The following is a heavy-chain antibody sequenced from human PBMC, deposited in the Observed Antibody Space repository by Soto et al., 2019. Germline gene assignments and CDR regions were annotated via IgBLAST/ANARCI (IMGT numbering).Heavy chain of an antibody. CDR2: IIPILGIA. Sequence: SVKVSCKASGGTFSSYTISWVRQAPGQGLEWMGRIIPILGIANYAQKFQGRVTITADKSTSTAYMELSSLRSEDTAVYYCAAGDSSSWSDFTIDYWGQGTLVTVSS. CDR1: GGTFSSYT. D-gene: IGHD6-13*01. J-gene: IGHJ4*02. CDR3: AAGDSSSWSDFTIDY. V-gene: IGHV1-69*02.